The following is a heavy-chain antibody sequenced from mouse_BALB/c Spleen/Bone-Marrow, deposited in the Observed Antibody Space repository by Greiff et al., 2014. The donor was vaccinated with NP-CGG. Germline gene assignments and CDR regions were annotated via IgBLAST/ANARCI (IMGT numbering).Heavy chain of an antibody. V-gene: IGHV5-6*01. CDR3: ASPHYYDSSPWWYFDV. CDR1: GFTFSNYG. CDR2: ISSGGSYT. D-gene: IGHD1-1*01. J-gene: IGHJ1*01. Sequence: EVQVVESGGDLVKPGGSLKLSCAASGFTFSNYGMSWVRQTPDKRLEWVATISSGGSYTYYPDSLKGRFTISRDNAKNTLYLQMSSLKSEDTAMYYFASPHYYDSSPWWYFDVWGAGTTVTVSS.